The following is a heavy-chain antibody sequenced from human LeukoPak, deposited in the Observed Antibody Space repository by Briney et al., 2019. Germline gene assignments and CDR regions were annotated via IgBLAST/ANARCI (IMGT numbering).Heavy chain of an antibody. V-gene: IGHV3-23*01. J-gene: IGHJ4*02. CDR1: GFTFSRFS. D-gene: IGHD4-23*01. Sequence: PGGSLRLSCAASGFTFSRFSMTWVRQAPGKGLEWVSSIIVSVTKYYQDFVQVRFTISRDSFRGTLFLQMDSLRDEDTAVYFCGKGSVGNSDFASWGQGALVTVSS. CDR2: IIVSVTK. CDR3: GKGSVGNSDFAS.